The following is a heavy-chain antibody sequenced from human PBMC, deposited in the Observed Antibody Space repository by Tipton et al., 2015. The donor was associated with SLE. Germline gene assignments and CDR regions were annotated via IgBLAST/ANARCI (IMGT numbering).Heavy chain of an antibody. CDR2: INSDGSST. V-gene: IGHV3-74*01. Sequence: SLRLSCAASGFTFSSYWIHWVRQAPGKGRVWVSRINSDGSSTTYAASVKGRFTISRDNTKNTLYLQMNSLRAEDTAVYYCARSGGDCSSASCYDLSFDVWGQGTTVTVSS. J-gene: IGHJ3*01. CDR3: ARSGGDCSSASCYDLSFDV. CDR1: GFTFSSYW. D-gene: IGHD2-2*01.